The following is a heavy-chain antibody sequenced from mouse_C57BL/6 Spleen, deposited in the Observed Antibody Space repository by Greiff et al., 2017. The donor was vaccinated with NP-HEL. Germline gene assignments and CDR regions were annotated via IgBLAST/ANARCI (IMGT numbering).Heavy chain of an antibody. D-gene: IGHD2-5*01. CDR1: GYTFTDYE. Sequence: QVQLQQSGAELVRPGASVTLSCKASGYTFTDYEMHWVKQTPVHGLEWIGAIDPEPGGTAYNQKFKGKAILTADKSSSTAYMELRSLTSEDSAVYYCTRSIVTRYYAMDYWGQGTSVTVSS. J-gene: IGHJ4*01. V-gene: IGHV1-15*01. CDR2: IDPEPGGT. CDR3: TRSIVTRYYAMDY.